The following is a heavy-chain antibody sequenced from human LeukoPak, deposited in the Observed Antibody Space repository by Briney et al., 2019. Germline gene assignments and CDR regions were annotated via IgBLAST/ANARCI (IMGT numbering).Heavy chain of an antibody. D-gene: IGHD5-12*01. Sequence: SQTLSLTCTVSGGSISSGGYYWSWIRQPAGKGLEWIGRLYGSATIKYNPSLRSRLSLSGDTSKNQFSLKLSSVTAADTAVYYCAREARLASAAGLDVWGQGTMVTVS. V-gene: IGHV4-61*02. CDR3: AREARLASAAGLDV. CDR2: LYGSATI. CDR1: GGSISSGGYY. J-gene: IGHJ6*02.